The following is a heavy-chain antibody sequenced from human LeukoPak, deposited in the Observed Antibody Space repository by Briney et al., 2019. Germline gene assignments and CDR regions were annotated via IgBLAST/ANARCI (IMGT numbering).Heavy chain of an antibody. J-gene: IGHJ4*02. V-gene: IGHV3-21*01. CDR2: ISSSSSYI. CDR1: GFTFSSYS. D-gene: IGHD3-10*01. CDR3: ARDLSSGTVVDY. Sequence: GGSLRLSCAASGFTFSSYSMNWVRQAPGKGLEWVSSISSSSSYIYYADSVKGRFTISRDNAKNSLYLQMNSLRAEDTAVYYCARDLSSGTVVDYWGQGTLVTVSS.